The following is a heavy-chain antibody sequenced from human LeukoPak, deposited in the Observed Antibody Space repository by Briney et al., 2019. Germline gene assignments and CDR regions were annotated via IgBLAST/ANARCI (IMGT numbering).Heavy chain of an antibody. V-gene: IGHV4-61*02. J-gene: IGHJ5*02. CDR3: ARGITMVRGVIRTTNWFDP. D-gene: IGHD3-10*01. Sequence: SETLSLTCTVSGGSISSGSYYWSWIRQPAGKGLEWIGRIYTSGSTNYNPSLKGRVTMSVDTSKNQFSLKLSSVTAADTAVYYCARGITMVRGVIRTTNWFDPWGQGTLVTVSS. CDR2: IYTSGST. CDR1: GGSISSGSYY.